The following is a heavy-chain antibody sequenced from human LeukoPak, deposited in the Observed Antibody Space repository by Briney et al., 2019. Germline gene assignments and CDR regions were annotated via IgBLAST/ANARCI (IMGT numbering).Heavy chain of an antibody. CDR3: ARMDRELFDY. J-gene: IGHJ4*02. Sequence: SVKVSCKASGDTFSSYTISWVRQAPGQGLEWMGRIIPILGIANHAQKFQGRVTITADKSTSTAYMELSSLRSEDTAVYYCARMDRELFDYWGQGTLVTVSS. CDR2: IIPILGIA. CDR1: GDTFSSYT. V-gene: IGHV1-69*02. D-gene: IGHD1-26*01.